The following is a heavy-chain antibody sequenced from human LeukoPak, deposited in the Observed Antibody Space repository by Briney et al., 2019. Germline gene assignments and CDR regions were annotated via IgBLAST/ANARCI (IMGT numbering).Heavy chain of an antibody. D-gene: IGHD6-19*01. CDR3: ARVRQQWLVPDYFDY. CDR2: ISAYNGNT. J-gene: IGHJ4*02. Sequence: ASVKVSCKASGGTFSSYAISRVRQAPGQGLEWMGWISAYNGNTNYAQKLQGRVTMTTDTSTSTAYMELRSLRSDDTAVYYCARVRQQWLVPDYFDYWGQGTLVTVSS. CDR1: GGTFSSYA. V-gene: IGHV1-18*01.